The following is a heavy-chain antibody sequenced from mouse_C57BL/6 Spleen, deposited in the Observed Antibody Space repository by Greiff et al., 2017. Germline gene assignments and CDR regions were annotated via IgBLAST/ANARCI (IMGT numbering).Heavy chain of an antibody. CDR3: ARRDSNYGGYYFDY. Sequence: QVQLQQPGAELVKPGASVKLSCKASGYTFTSYWLPWVKQRPGQGLEWIGEIDPSDSYTNYNQKFKGKATLTVDTSSSTAYMQLSSLTSEDSAVYYCARRDSNYGGYYFDYWGQGTTRTVSS. D-gene: IGHD2-5*01. V-gene: IGHV1-50*01. CDR1: GYTFTSYW. CDR2: IDPSDSYT. J-gene: IGHJ2*01.